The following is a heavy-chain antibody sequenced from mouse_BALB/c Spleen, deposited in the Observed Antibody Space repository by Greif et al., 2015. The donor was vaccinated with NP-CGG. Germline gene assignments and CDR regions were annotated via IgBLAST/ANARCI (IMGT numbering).Heavy chain of an antibody. CDR2: ISPYNDGT. CDR3: ARERSRGGYPYYFDY. D-gene: IGHD2-2*01. V-gene: IGHV1-14*01. J-gene: IGHJ2*01. Sequence: VQLQQSGPELVKPGASVKMSCKASGYTFTSYVMHWVKQKPGQGLEWIGYISPYNDGTKYNEKFKGKATLTSDKSSSTAYMELSSLTSEDSAVYYCARERSRGGYPYYFDYWGQGTTLTVSS. CDR1: GYTFTSYV.